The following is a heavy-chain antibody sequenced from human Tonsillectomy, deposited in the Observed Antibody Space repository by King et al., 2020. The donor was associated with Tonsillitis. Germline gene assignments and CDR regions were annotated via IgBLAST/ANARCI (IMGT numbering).Heavy chain of an antibody. CDR3: AGNYYDISGYLNQAFAY. J-gene: IGHJ4*02. D-gene: IGHD3-22*01. CDR2: IIPLIGTP. CDR1: GGTFSSYA. Sequence: VQLVESGAEVKKPGSSVKVSCKASGGTFSSYAISWVRQAPGQGLEWMGGIIPLIGTPNYAQKVQGRVTITADKSTSTGYMELSSLSTEDTAFYYGAGNYYDISGYLNQAFAYWGQGTLVTVPS. V-gene: IGHV1-69*06.